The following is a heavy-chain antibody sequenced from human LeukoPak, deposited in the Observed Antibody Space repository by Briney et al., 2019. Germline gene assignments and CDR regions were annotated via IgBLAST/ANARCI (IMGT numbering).Heavy chain of an antibody. V-gene: IGHV4-59*01. CDR1: GGSISNYY. J-gene: IGHJ5*02. Sequence: PSETLSLTCTVSGGSISNYYWSWIRQSPVKGLEWIGFIYYSGSTNYNPSLKSRVTISVDTSKNQFSLKLSSVTAADTAVYYCARDSGYCSGGSCLWGWFDPWGQGTLVTVSS. CDR3: ARDSGYCSGGSCLWGWFDP. CDR2: IYYSGST. D-gene: IGHD2-15*01.